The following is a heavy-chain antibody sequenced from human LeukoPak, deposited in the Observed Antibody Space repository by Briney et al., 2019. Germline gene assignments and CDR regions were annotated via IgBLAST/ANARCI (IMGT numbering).Heavy chain of an antibody. D-gene: IGHD3-22*01. CDR2: INHSGST. CDR1: GGSFSGYY. CDR3: ARHVEYYDSSGYYPYYYYYMDV. J-gene: IGHJ6*03. Sequence: SETLSLTCAVYGGSFSGYYWSWIRQPPGKGLEWIGEINHSGSTNYNPSLKSRVTISVDTSKNQFSLKLSSVTAADTAVYYCARHVEYYDSSGYYPYYYYYMDVWGKGTTVTISS. V-gene: IGHV4-34*01.